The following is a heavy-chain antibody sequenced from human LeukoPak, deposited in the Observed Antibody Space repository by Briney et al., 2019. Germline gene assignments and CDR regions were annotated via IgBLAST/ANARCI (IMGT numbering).Heavy chain of an antibody. CDR3: ARGGQGYDLNWFDP. CDR2: ISYDGSNK. D-gene: IGHD3-3*01. CDR1: GFTFSNYG. J-gene: IGHJ5*02. Sequence: QPGGSLRLSCAASGFTFSNYGMHWVRQAPGKGLEWVAVISYDGSNKFYADSVKGRFTISRDNSKNTLYLQMNSLRAEDTAVYYCARGGQGYDLNWFDPWGQGTLVTVSS. V-gene: IGHV3-30*03.